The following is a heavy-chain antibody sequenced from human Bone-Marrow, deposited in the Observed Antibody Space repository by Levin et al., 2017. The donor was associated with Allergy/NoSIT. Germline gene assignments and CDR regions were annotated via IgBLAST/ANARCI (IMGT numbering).Heavy chain of an antibody. CDR1: GFTFSGYA. J-gene: IGHJ6*02. CDR2: ISYDGNKK. D-gene: IGHD3-22*01. Sequence: PGGSLRLSCAASGFTFSGYAVHWVRQAPDKGLEWVALISYDGNKKYYLDSVKGRFTISRDNSKNTLYLQMNSLRTEDTAMFYCARTMIPEETNYYGLDVWGQGTTVIVSS. CDR3: ARTMIPEETNYYGLDV. V-gene: IGHV3-30-3*01.